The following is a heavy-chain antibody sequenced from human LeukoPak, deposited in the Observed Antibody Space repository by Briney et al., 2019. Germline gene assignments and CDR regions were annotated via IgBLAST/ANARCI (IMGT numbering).Heavy chain of an antibody. CDR3: ASSLGATTYASDI. V-gene: IGHV4-34*01. J-gene: IGHJ3*02. CDR2: INHSGST. CDR1: GGSFSGYY. D-gene: IGHD1-26*01. Sequence: PSETLSLTCAVYGGSFSGYYWSWIRQPPGKGLEWIGEINHSGSTNYNPSLKSRVTISVDTSKNQFSLKLSSVTAADTAVYYCASSLGATTYASDIWGQGTMVTVSS.